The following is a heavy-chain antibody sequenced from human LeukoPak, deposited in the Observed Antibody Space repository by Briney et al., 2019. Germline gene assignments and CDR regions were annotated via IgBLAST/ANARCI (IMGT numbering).Heavy chain of an antibody. J-gene: IGHJ4*02. CDR2: INAGFT. CDR3: VGRVKLAFDY. D-gene: IGHD3-10*01. CDR1: GLTFSDQA. V-gene: IGHV3-20*04. Sequence: PGGSLRLSCAASGLTFSDQAMTWVRQAPGKGPECVSSINAGFTDYINSVKGRFTISIDKAKNTLCLQMDSLRAADTAVYYCVGRVKLAFDYWGPGTRVTVSS.